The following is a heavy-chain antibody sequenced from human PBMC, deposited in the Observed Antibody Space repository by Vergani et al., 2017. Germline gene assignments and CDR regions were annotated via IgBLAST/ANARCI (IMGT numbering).Heavy chain of an antibody. CDR2: AYHSGAT. V-gene: IGHV4-38-2*02. Sequence: QVQLQESGPGLVKPSETLSLSCTMSGYSVNSGYYWVWIRQTAAKGLEWIGSAYHSGATYYNPSLESRVTILLDTSRKQFSLRLNSVTAADTAVYYCAGGNDHGTYNPPLDPWGPGTRVTVSS. CDR1: GYSVNSGYY. CDR3: AGGNDHGTYNPPLDP. D-gene: IGHD4/OR15-4a*01. J-gene: IGHJ5*02.